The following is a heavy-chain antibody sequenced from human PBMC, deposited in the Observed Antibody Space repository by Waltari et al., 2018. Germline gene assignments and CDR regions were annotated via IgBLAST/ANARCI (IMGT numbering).Heavy chain of an antibody. J-gene: IGHJ4*02. CDR1: GGSISSDGSY. D-gene: IGHD3-10*01. V-gene: IGHV4-61*02. CDR3: ARGNYYGSSGGVYY. Sequence: QLQLQESGPGLVKPSQTLSLTCTVSGGSISSDGSYWSWTRQPAGKGLEWIGRIYTSGSTNYNPSLKSRVTISVDTSKNQFSLKLSSVTAADTAVYYCARGNYYGSSGGVYYWGQGTLVTVSS. CDR2: IYTSGST.